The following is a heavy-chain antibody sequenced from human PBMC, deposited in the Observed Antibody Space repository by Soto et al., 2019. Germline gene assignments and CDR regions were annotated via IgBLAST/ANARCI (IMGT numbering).Heavy chain of an antibody. Sequence: KPSETLSLTCAVSGVSISSGNMWTGVRQTPQRGLEYIGEIFHDGTANYYPSFERRVAISVDTSKNQFSLKLTSVTAADTAIYFCARLVYDTRLNYMYFDFWGQGALVTVP. J-gene: IGHJ4*02. CDR1: GVSISSGNM. CDR3: ARLVYDTRLNYMYFDF. V-gene: IGHV4-4*02. CDR2: IFHDGTA. D-gene: IGHD2-8*01.